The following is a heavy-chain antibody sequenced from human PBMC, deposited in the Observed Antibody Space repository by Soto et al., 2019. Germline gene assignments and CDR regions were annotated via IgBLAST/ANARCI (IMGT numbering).Heavy chain of an antibody. Sequence: GASVKVSCKASGYTFTSYAMHWVRQAPGQRLEWMGWINAGNGNTKYSQKFQGRVTITRDTSASTAYMELSSLRSEDTAVYYCARDYYGSGSYFGIDYWGQGTLVTVSS. CDR1: GYTFTSYA. CDR3: ARDYYGSGSYFGIDY. CDR2: INAGNGNT. J-gene: IGHJ4*02. D-gene: IGHD3-10*01. V-gene: IGHV1-3*01.